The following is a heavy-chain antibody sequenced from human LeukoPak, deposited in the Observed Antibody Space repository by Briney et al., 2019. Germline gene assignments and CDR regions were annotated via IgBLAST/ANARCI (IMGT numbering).Heavy chain of an antibody. CDR2: ISYDGSIK. J-gene: IGHJ4*02. Sequence: GRSLRLSCAASGFTFSSYAMHWVRQAPAKGPEWVAVISYDGSIKFYADSVKGRLTISRDNSKNTLYLQMNSLRPEDTSVYYCARGGDLGYCSGGSCFSVDYWGQGTLVTVSS. CDR3: ARGGDLGYCSGGSCFSVDY. CDR1: GFTFSSYA. D-gene: IGHD2-15*01. V-gene: IGHV3-30-3*01.